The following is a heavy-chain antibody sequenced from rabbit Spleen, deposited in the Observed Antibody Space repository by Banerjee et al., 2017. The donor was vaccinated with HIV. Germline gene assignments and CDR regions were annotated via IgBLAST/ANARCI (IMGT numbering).Heavy chain of an antibody. D-gene: IGHD1-1*01. J-gene: IGHJ6*01. Sequence: QEQLKETGGGLVQPGGSLTLSCTASGFDFTSSYMSWVRQAPGKGLEWIGCIYTGNGKTYYASWAKGRFTISKTSSTTVTLQMTSLTAADTATYFCARDYGTSFSSYGMDLWGPGPLVTV. CDR2: IYTGNGKT. CDR3: ARDYGTSFSSYGMDL. V-gene: IGHV1S45*01. CDR1: GFDFTSSYM.